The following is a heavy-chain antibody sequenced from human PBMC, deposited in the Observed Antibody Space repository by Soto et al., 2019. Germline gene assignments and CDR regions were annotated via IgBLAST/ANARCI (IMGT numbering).Heavy chain of an antibody. CDR2: IGSGGSP. V-gene: IGHV3-21*06. Sequence: EVQLVESGGGLVKPGGSLRLSCAVSGFTFSTCTMNWVRQAPGKGLEWVSAIGSGGSPYYADSVKGRFTISRDNAKNSLYLQMNSLRAEDTAGYYCAREVQPVVRRESDYWGQGTLCTVSS. CDR3: AREVQPVVRRESDY. CDR1: GFTFSTCT. D-gene: IGHD2-15*01. J-gene: IGHJ4*02.